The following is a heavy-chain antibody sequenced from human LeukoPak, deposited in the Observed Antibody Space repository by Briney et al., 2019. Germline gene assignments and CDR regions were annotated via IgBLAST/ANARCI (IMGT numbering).Heavy chain of an antibody. D-gene: IGHD6-19*01. CDR2: IYSGGST. CDR1: GFTVSSDY. V-gene: IGHV3-53*01. Sequence: GGSLRLSCAASGFTVSSDYMTWVRQAPGKGLEWVSVIYSGGSTSYADSVKGRFTISRDNSKNTLYLQLSSLRAEDTAVYFCARGLYYFGDWGQGTLVTVSS. J-gene: IGHJ4*02. CDR3: ARGLYYFGD.